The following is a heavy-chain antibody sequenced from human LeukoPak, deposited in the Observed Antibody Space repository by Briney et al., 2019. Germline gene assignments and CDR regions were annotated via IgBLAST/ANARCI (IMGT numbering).Heavy chain of an antibody. J-gene: IGHJ6*02. V-gene: IGHV1-69*04. Sequence: ASVEVSCKASGGTFSSYAISWVRQAPGQGREWRGRIIPILGIANYAQKFQGRVTITADKSTSTAYMELSSLRSEDTAVYYCARGGTVPYYYGMDVWGQGTTVTVSS. CDR2: IIPILGIA. CDR3: ARGGTVPYYYGMDV. D-gene: IGHD2-2*01. CDR1: GGTFSSYA.